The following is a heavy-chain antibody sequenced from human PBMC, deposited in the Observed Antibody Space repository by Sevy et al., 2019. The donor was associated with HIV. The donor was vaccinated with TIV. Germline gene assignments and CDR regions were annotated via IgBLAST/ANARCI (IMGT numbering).Heavy chain of an antibody. CDR1: GGSFRSYS. CDR3: ARGVSRGPVIVVPDFKYFYMDV. D-gene: IGHD3-22*01. Sequence: SETLSLTCAVSGGSFRSYSWNWIRQPPGKGLEWIGEIDHSGRTNYNPSLKSRVTISLDMSKHHFSLRLSSVTAADTAVYYCARGVSRGPVIVVPDFKYFYMDVWAKRTTVTVSS. V-gene: IGHV4-34*01. J-gene: IGHJ6*03. CDR2: IDHSGRT.